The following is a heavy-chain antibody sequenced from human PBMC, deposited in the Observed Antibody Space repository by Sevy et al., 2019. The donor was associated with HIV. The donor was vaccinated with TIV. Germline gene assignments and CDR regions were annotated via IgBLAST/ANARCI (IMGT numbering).Heavy chain of an antibody. D-gene: IGHD4-17*01. J-gene: IGHJ4*02. CDR2: ITNSGSTI. CDR3: ARDLPPSATTVAHFDY. CDR1: GFSFSSYE. V-gene: IGHV3-48*03. Sequence: GGSLRLSCTASGFSFSSYEMNWVRQAPGKGLEWVSYITNSGSTIYYSDSVKGRFTISRDNAKNSLYLQMNSLRAEDTAVYYCARDLPPSATTVAHFDYWGRGTLVTASS.